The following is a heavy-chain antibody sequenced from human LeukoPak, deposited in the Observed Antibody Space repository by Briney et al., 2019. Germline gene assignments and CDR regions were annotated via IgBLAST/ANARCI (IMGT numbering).Heavy chain of an antibody. D-gene: IGHD6-13*01. V-gene: IGHV3-53*01. CDR2: IYVSGDT. CDR1: GFTVSDFY. J-gene: IGHJ4*02. CDR3: VRSILTSEYSSRGGFGDY. Sequence: GGSLRLSCAASGFTVSDFYMSWVRQAPGKGLEWVSLIYVSGDTYYTDSVKGRFTISRDTSENTLYLQMNSLRVEDTAVYYCVRSILTSEYSSRGGFGDYWGQGTLLTVSS.